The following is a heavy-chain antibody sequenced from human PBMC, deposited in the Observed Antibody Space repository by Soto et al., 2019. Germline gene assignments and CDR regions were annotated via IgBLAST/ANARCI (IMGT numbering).Heavy chain of an antibody. CDR2: IYHSGST. D-gene: IGHD3-22*01. CDR1: GGSISSTNL. J-gene: IGHJ6*02. V-gene: IGHV4-4*02. Sequence: LRETLSLTCTVSGGSISSTNLWSWVRQPPGKGLEWIGEIYHSGSTNYNPSLKSRVTISVDKSKNQFSLKLSSVTAADTAVYYCARSPDSSGYYPRWYYYGMDIWGQGTTVTGSS. CDR3: ARSPDSSGYYPRWYYYGMDI.